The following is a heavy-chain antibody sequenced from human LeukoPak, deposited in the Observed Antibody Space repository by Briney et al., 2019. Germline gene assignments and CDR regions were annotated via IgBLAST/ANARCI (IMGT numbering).Heavy chain of an antibody. J-gene: IGHJ4*02. CDR3: ARDISGYYYFDY. D-gene: IGHD3-22*01. Sequence: GESLKISCAASGFTFSNYGMHWVRQAPGKGLEWVAVIWYDGSNKYYADSVKGRFIISRDNSKNTLYLQMNSLRAEDTAVYYCARDISGYYYFDYWGQGTLVTVSS. V-gene: IGHV3-33*01. CDR2: IWYDGSNK. CDR1: GFTFSNYG.